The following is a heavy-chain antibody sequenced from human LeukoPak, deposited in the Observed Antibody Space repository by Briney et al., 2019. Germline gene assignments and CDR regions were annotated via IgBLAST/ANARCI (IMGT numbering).Heavy chain of an antibody. V-gene: IGHV3-48*04. CDR1: GFNFSTYN. Sequence: GGSLRLSCAASGFNFSTYNVNWVRQAPGKGLDWVSYISSSSRTRYYADSVKGRFTISRDNAKDSLYLQMNSLRAEDTAVYYCVRESIGFDYWGQGTLVTVSS. CDR2: ISSSSRTR. CDR3: VRESIGFDY. J-gene: IGHJ4*02. D-gene: IGHD2-15*01.